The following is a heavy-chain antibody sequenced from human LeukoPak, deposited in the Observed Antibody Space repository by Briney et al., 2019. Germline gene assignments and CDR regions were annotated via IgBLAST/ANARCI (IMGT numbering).Heavy chain of an antibody. CDR1: GFPFSSYG. CDR2: ISYDGSNK. J-gene: IGHJ4*02. D-gene: IGHD5-18*01. Sequence: GGSLRLSCAASGFPFSSYGMHWGRQAPGKGLEWVAVISYDGSNKYYADSVKGRFTISRDNSKNTLYLQMNSLRAEDTAVYYCAKDRVDTAMVLDYWGQGTLVTVSS. CDR3: AKDRVDTAMVLDY. V-gene: IGHV3-30*18.